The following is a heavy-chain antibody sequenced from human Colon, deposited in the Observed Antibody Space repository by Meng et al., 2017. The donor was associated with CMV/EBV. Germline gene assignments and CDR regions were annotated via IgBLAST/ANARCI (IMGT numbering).Heavy chain of an antibody. CDR3: GRAGARGVPIDV. D-gene: IGHD3-10*01. V-gene: IGHV4-4*07. CDR2: IYNNGRI. CDR1: GGSISGHY. J-gene: IGHJ1*01. Sequence: HLQGSGPGLVKPLGTLSLTCTVSGGSISGHYWTWIRRPAGEGLQWLGRIYNNGRIDENYSLRSRVTISVDTSKNQLSLRLTSVTAADTAVYYCGRAGARGVPIDVWGRGTLVTVSS.